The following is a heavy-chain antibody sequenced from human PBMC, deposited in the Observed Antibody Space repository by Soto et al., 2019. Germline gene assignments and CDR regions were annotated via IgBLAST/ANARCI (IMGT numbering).Heavy chain of an antibody. D-gene: IGHD3-10*01. J-gene: IGHJ4*02. Sequence: GGSLRLSCSASEFTFSNYAMYWVRQAPGRGLEYVSGISSDGGRTLYVDSVKGRFTISRDNSKNTLYLQMSSLRAEDTAVYYCVKDMFYYGSGREWAYFDYWGQGTLVTVSS. CDR3: VKDMFYYGSGREWAYFDY. CDR1: EFTFSNYA. V-gene: IGHV3-64D*06. CDR2: ISSDGGRT.